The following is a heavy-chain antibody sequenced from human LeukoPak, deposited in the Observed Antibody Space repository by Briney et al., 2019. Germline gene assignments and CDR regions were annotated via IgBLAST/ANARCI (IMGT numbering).Heavy chain of an antibody. V-gene: IGHV3-13*01. CDR2: IGTAGDT. CDR1: GFTFSSYA. CDR3: ARGWYYYDSSGYYPPFDP. J-gene: IGHJ5*02. Sequence: GGSLRLSCAASGFTFSSYAMSWVRQAPGKGLEWVSAIGTAGDTYYPGSVKGRFTISRENAKNSLYLQMNSLRAGDTAVYYCARGWYYYDSSGYYPPFDPWGQGTLVTVSS. D-gene: IGHD3-22*01.